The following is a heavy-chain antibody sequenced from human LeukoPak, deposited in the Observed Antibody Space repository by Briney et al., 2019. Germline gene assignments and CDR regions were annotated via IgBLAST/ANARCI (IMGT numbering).Heavy chain of an antibody. D-gene: IGHD6-13*01. CDR3: AKLRPYGTTWYGGVVN. CDR1: GFTLHSYV. CDR2: IATGGDT. J-gene: IGHJ4*02. Sequence: GGSLRLSCAAPGFTLHSYVMTWVRQAPGKGLDWVSAIATGGDTYYADSVKGRFTVSRDSSKSTLYLHMDSLRADDTAIYYCAKLRPYGTTWYGGVVNWGQGTLVTVSS. V-gene: IGHV3-23*01.